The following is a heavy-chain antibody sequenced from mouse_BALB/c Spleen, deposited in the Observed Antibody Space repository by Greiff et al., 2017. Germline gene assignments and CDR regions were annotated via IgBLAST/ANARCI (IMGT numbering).Heavy chain of an antibody. CDR1: GYSITSGYS. J-gene: IGHJ3*01. CDR3: ARRRVGDGYLAWFAY. D-gene: IGHD2-3*01. Sequence: EVKLMESGPDLVKPSQSLSLTCTVTGYSITSGYSWHWIRQFPGNKLEWMGYIHYSGSTNYNPSLKSRISITRDTSKNQFFLQLNSVTTEDTATYYCARRRVGDGYLAWFAYWGQGTLVTVSA. V-gene: IGHV3-1*02. CDR2: IHYSGST.